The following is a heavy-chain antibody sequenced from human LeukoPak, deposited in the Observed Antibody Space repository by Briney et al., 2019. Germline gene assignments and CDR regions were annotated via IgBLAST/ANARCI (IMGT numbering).Heavy chain of an antibody. J-gene: IGHJ4*02. Sequence: PGGSLRLSCAASGFTLSSYAMSWVRQAPGKGLEWVSAISGSGGSTYYADSVKGRFTISRDNSKNTLYLQMNSLRAEDTAVYYCAKDRSITMVRGVLVYWGQGTLVTVSS. CDR1: GFTLSSYA. D-gene: IGHD3-10*01. CDR3: AKDRSITMVRGVLVY. CDR2: ISGSGGST. V-gene: IGHV3-23*01.